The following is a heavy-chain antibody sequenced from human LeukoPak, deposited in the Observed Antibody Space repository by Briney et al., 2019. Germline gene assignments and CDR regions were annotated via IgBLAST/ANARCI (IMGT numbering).Heavy chain of an antibody. V-gene: IGHV1-46*01. J-gene: IGHJ3*02. CDR1: GYTFTSYY. CDR3: ARDGEKPWRADLDAFDI. Sequence: VASVKLSCKASGYTFTSYYMHWVRQAPGQGLEWMGIINPSGGSTSYAQKLQGRVTMTTDTSTSTAYMELRSLRSDDTAVYYCARDGEKPWRADLDAFDIWGQGTMVTVSS. CDR2: INPSGGST. D-gene: IGHD3-3*01.